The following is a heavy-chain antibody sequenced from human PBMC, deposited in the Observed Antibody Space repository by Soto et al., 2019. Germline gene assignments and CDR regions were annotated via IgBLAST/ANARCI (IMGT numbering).Heavy chain of an antibody. CDR2: VKSKFDGGTI. D-gene: IGHD2-15*01. CDR1: GFTFNGAW. CDR3: SADPPYSAAYAFDY. V-gene: IGHV3-15*07. Sequence: EVQLVESGGGLVEPGGSLRLSCAASGFTFNGAWMNWVRQGPGKGLEWVGRVKSKFDGGTIDYAAPVKGRFSISRDDATNTVSLQMHSLSTEDSAMYSCSADPPYSAAYAFDYWGQRALVTVSS. J-gene: IGHJ4*02.